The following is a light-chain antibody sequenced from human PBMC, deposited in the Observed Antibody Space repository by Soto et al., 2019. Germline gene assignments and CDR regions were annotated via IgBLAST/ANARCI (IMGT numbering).Light chain of an antibody. V-gene: IGKV1-39*01. CDR1: QSISNY. Sequence: IQMTQFPSSLSASVGDRVTITCRASQSISNYVNWYQQKPGKAPELLIFGASTLQSGVPSRFSGDRSGTDFTLTISSLQSEDFATYYCQQSYSSPLTFGGGTKVGVK. CDR2: GAS. CDR3: QQSYSSPLT. J-gene: IGKJ4*01.